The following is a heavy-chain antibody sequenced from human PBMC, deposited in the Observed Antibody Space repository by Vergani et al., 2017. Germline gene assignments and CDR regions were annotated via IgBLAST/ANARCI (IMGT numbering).Heavy chain of an antibody. CDR1: GGSITSHNYY. J-gene: IGHJ4*02. Sequence: QVQLQESGPGLVKPSQTLSLTCTVSGGSITSHNYYWSWIRQPAGKGLEWIGRIHTSGSTNYNPSLKSRVTMSEDTSKNQFSLNLTSVTAADTAVYFCARGSCLGGSCDKPLFDYWGQGILVTVSS. D-gene: IGHD2-15*01. V-gene: IGHV4-61*02. CDR3: ARGSCLGGSCDKPLFDY. CDR2: IHTSGST.